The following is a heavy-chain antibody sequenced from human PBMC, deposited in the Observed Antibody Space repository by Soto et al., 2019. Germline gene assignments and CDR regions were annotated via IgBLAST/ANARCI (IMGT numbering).Heavy chain of an antibody. J-gene: IGHJ5*02. Sequence: PSEPQSLTSTVSGGYISSYYGRWIRQPPGKGLEWIGYIYYSGSTNYNPSLKSRVTISVDTSKNQFSLKLSSVTAADTAVYYCARTLFGWGIWFDPWGQGTLVTVSS. CDR2: IYYSGST. CDR3: ARTLFGWGIWFDP. CDR1: GGYISSYY. V-gene: IGHV4-59*01. D-gene: IGHD3-10*02.